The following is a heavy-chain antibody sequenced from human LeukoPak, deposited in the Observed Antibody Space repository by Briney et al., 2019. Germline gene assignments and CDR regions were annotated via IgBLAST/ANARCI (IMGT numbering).Heavy chain of an antibody. CDR3: ARGTRSLIAAAGTEDY. Sequence: SETLSLTCTVSGGSISSGDYYWSWIRQPPGQGLEWIGYIYYSGSTYYNPSLKSRVTISVDTSKNQCSLKLSSVTAADTAVYYCARGTRSLIAAAGTEDYWGQGTLVTVSS. CDR2: IYYSGST. CDR1: GGSISSGDYY. D-gene: IGHD6-13*01. V-gene: IGHV4-30-4*01. J-gene: IGHJ4*02.